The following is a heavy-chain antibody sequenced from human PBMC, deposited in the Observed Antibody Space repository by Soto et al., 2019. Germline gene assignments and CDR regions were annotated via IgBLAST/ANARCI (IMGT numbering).Heavy chain of an antibody. Sequence: QLQLQQSGPGLVKPSETLSLTCTVSGGSISSSSYYWGWIRQPPGKGMEWIGRIYYSGSTYYNPSLQSRVTISVDTSENQFSLKLSSVTAADTAVYYCARHPSSWDILTGYTEGVVDYWGQGTLVTVSS. CDR3: ARHPSSWDILTGYTEGVVDY. D-gene: IGHD3-9*01. J-gene: IGHJ4*02. V-gene: IGHV4-39*01. CDR2: IYYSGST. CDR1: GGSISSSSYY.